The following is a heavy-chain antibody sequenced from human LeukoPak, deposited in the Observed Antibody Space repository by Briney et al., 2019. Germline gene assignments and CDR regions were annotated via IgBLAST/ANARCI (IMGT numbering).Heavy chain of an antibody. J-gene: IGHJ4*02. D-gene: IGHD5-18*01. CDR1: GFSFNTYI. Sequence: GGSLRLSCAASGFSFNTYIMNWVRQAPGKGLEWVSSITTSSSYIYYADSVKGRFTISRDNAKNSLYLQMNSLRAEDTAVYYCARVGGYSHDLGNWGQGTLVTVSS. V-gene: IGHV3-21*01. CDR2: ITTSSSYI. CDR3: ARVGGYSHDLGN.